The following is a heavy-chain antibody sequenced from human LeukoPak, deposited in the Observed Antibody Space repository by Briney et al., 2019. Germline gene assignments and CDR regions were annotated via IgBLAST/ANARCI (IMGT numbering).Heavy chain of an antibody. CDR3: AVDNYYKLDH. CDR1: GFTFSSYA. J-gene: IGHJ4*02. Sequence: GGSLRLSCAASGFTFSSYAMHWVRQAPGKGLEWVAVISYGGSNTYYGDSVKGRFTISRDNAKNSLYLQMNSLRGEDTAVYYCAVDNYYKLDHWGQGTLVTVSS. CDR2: ISYGGSNT. D-gene: IGHD3-10*01. V-gene: IGHV3-30*04.